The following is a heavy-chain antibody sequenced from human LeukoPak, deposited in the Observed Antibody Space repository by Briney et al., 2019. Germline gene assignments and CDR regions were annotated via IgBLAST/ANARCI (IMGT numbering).Heavy chain of an antibody. D-gene: IGHD1-7*01. CDR3: ARWNSNWFDP. Sequence: GGSLRLSCAASGFTFSSYGMHWVRQAPGKGLEWVAMIWYDGSNTYYADSVKGRFTISRDNSKNTLFLQMDSLRAEDTAVYYCARWNSNWFDPWGQGTLVTVSS. CDR1: GFTFSSYG. V-gene: IGHV3-33*01. J-gene: IGHJ5*02. CDR2: IWYDGSNT.